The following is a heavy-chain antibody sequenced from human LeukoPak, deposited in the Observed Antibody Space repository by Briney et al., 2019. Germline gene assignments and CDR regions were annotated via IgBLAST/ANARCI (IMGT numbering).Heavy chain of an antibody. CDR3: ARGPPFSSSWYKPFDY. Sequence: GASVKVSCKASGYTFTGYYMHWVRQAPGQGLEWMGWINPNSGGTNYAQKFQGWVTMTRDTSISTAYMELSRLRSDDTAVYYCARGPPFSSSWYKPFDYWGQGTLVTVSS. V-gene: IGHV1-2*04. J-gene: IGHJ4*02. CDR1: GYTFTGYY. CDR2: INPNSGGT. D-gene: IGHD6-13*01.